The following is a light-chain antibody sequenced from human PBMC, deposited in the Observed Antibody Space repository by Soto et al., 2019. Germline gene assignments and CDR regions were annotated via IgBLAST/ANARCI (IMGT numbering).Light chain of an antibody. CDR2: HAS. CDR1: QRVSNN. CDR3: QQYNKWPLT. J-gene: IGKJ4*01. V-gene: IGKV3-15*01. Sequence: EIVMTQSPATLSVSPGERATLSCRASQRVSNNLAWYQQKPGQAPRLLIYHASTRATGIPARFSGGGSGTEFTLTISSLQSEDFAVYYCQQYNKWPLTFGGGTKVEIK.